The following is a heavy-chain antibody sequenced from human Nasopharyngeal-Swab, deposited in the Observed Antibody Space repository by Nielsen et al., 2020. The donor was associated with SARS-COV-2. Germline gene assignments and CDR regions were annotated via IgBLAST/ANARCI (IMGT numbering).Heavy chain of an antibody. V-gene: IGHV4-34*01. Sequence: SETLSLTRAVYCGSFSGYYWSWIRQPPGKGLEWIGEINHSGSTNYNPSLKSRVTISVDTSKNQFSLKLSSVTAADTAVYYCARGRGIQLWLDYWGQGTLVTVSS. CDR2: INHSGST. J-gene: IGHJ4*02. CDR3: ARGRGIQLWLDY. CDR1: CGSFSGYY. D-gene: IGHD5-18*01.